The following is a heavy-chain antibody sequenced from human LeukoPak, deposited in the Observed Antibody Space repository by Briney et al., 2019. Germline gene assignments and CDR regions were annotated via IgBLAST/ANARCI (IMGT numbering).Heavy chain of an antibody. D-gene: IGHD4-23*01. V-gene: IGHV4-59*08. CDR1: GGSFSGYY. CDR2: IYYSGST. J-gene: IGHJ4*02. CDR3: ARHTTVVTPLDY. Sequence: SETLSLTCAVYGGSFSGYYWSWIRQPPGKGLEWIGYIYYSGSTNYNPSLKSRVTISVDTSKNQFSLKLSSVTAADTAVYYCARHTTVVTPLDYWGQGTLVTVSS.